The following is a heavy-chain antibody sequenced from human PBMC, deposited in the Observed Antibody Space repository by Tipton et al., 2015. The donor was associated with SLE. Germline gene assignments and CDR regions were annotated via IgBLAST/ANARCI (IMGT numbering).Heavy chain of an antibody. CDR3: ARSPKGNYFDY. J-gene: IGHJ4*02. CDR1: GFTFSSYA. Sequence: SLRLSCVASGFTFSSYAMTWVRRAPGKGLEWVSGISGGGASTYYADSVKGRFTISRDDSKSTLYLQMNSLRDEDTAVYYCARSPKGNYFDYWGQGILVTVSS. D-gene: IGHD3-10*01. V-gene: IGHV3-23*01. CDR2: ISGGGAST.